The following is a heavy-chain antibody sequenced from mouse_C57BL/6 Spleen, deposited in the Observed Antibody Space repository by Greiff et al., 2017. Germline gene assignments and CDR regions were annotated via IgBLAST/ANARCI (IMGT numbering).Heavy chain of an antibody. Sequence: QVQLKQPGAELVKPGASVKMSCKASGYTFTSYWITWVKQRPGQGLEWIGDIYPGSGSTNYNEKFKSKATLTVDPSSSTAYMQLSSLTSEASAVYYCARGDGYPFAYWGQGTLVTVSA. D-gene: IGHD2-3*01. CDR2: IYPGSGST. CDR1: GYTFTSYW. CDR3: ARGDGYPFAY. J-gene: IGHJ3*01. V-gene: IGHV1-55*01.